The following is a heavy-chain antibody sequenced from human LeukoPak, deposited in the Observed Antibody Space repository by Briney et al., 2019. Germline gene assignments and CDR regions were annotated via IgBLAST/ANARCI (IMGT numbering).Heavy chain of an antibody. CDR3: ARGGHFNFDY. J-gene: IGHJ4*02. V-gene: IGHV3-7*01. CDR2: IKEDGSDK. Sequence: PGGSLRLSCAASEFTFSSYWMKWVRQAPGKGLESVASIKEDGSDKYYVDSVKGRFSISRDNAKNSPFLQMNSLRTEDTAVYYCARGGHFNFDYWGQGTLVIVSS. CDR1: EFTFSSYW. D-gene: IGHD5-12*01.